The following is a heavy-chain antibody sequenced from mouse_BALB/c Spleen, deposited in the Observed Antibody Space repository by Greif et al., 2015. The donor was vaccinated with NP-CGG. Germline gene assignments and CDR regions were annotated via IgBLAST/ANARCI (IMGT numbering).Heavy chain of an antibody. CDR1: GYTFTSYW. J-gene: IGHJ4*01. CDR2: INPSTGYT. CDR3: ARLLRSSAMDY. V-gene: IGHV1-7*01. D-gene: IGHD1-1*01. Sequence: QVQLKDSGAELAKPGASVKMSCKASGYTFTSYWMHWVKQRPGQGLEWIGYINPSTGYTEYNQKFKDKATLTADKSSSTAYMQLSSLTSEDSAVYYCARLLRSSAMDYWGQGTSVTVSS.